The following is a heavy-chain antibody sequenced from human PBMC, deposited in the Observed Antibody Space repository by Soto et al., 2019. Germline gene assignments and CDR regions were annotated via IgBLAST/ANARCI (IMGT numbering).Heavy chain of an antibody. Sequence: QLHLVQSGAGVKKPGASVTVSCSASGYPVTAYYMHWVRQAPGRGLEWMGGINPATGAAKYTQTFQGRVHMARDTSISTVFLELSGLTSEDTAVFSCASGGGVGVAGSAAFDMWGQGTLVTVSS. J-gene: IGHJ3*02. V-gene: IGHV1-2*02. CDR3: ASGGGVGVAGSAAFDM. CDR1: GYPVTAYY. CDR2: INPATGAA. D-gene: IGHD3-3*01.